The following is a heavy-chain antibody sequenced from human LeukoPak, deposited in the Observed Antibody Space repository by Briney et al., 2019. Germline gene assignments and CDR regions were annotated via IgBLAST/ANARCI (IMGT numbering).Heavy chain of an antibody. Sequence: GASVKVSCKASGYTFTGYYMHWVRQAPGQGLEWMGWINPNSGGTNYAQKFQGRVTMTRDTSISTAYMELSRLRSDDTAVYYCAREYIVVPRGFDPWGQGTLVTVSS. CDR3: AREYIVVPRGFDP. V-gene: IGHV1-2*02. CDR2: INPNSGGT. J-gene: IGHJ5*02. CDR1: GYTFTGYY. D-gene: IGHD2-2*01.